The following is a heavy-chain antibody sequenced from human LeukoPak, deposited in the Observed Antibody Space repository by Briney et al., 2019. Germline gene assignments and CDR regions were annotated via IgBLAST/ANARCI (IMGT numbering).Heavy chain of an antibody. CDR1: GFTFSSYS. CDR2: ISSSRSYI. J-gene: IGHJ4*02. D-gene: IGHD2-21*02. V-gene: IGHV3-21*01. CDR3: ARDDSKFDY. Sequence: GGSLRLSCAASGFTFSSYSMKWVRQAPGKGLEWVSCISSSRSYIYYADSVKGRFTISRDNAKNSLYLQMNNLRAEDTAVYYCARDDSKFDYWGQGTLVTVSS.